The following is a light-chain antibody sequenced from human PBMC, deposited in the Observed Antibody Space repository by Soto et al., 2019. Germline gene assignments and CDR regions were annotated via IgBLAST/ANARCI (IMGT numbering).Light chain of an antibody. Sequence: QSDLTQPASVSGSPGQSITISCTGTSSDVGGYNYVSWYQQHPGKAPKLMIFEVSYRPSGVSNRFSGSKSGNTASLTISGLQAEDEADYYCSSYTSSTTTYVFGSGTKVTVL. J-gene: IGLJ1*01. CDR3: SSYTSSTTTYV. CDR1: SSDVGGYNY. CDR2: EVS. V-gene: IGLV2-14*01.